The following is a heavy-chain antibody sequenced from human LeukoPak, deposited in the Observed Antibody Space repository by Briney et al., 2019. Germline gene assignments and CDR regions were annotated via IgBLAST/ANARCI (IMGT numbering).Heavy chain of an antibody. D-gene: IGHD1-1*01. CDR3: AKGRVRQFDPFDY. CDR1: GFTFSTYR. J-gene: IGHJ4*02. Sequence: PGGSLRLSCAASGFTFSTYRMSWVRQAPGKGLEWVSFMSGSGDSTYYADSVKGRFTISRDNSKNTLYLQMNSLRAEDTAVYYCAKGRVRQFDPFDYWGQGTLVTVSS. CDR2: MSGSGDST. V-gene: IGHV3-23*01.